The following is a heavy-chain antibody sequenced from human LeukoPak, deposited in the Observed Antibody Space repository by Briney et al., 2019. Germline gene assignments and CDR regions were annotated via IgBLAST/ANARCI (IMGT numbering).Heavy chain of an antibody. CDR3: ALLSGYMDV. V-gene: IGHV3-23*01. Sequence: PGGSLRLSCVPSGFTFSGYGLSWVRQAPGKGLEWVSGISGSGNSTYYADSVKGRFTISRDRSKNTLSLLVDSLRAEDTAVYYCALLSGYMDVWGKGTTVTVSS. CDR2: ISGSGNST. D-gene: IGHD3-9*01. J-gene: IGHJ6*03. CDR1: GFTFSGYG.